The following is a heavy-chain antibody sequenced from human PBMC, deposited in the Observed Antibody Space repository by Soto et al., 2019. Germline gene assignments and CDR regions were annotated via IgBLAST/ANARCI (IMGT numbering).Heavy chain of an antibody. D-gene: IGHD3-3*01. V-gene: IGHV1-69*02. CDR1: GGTFSSYT. CDR3: ARTYYESLGWFDP. J-gene: IGHJ5*02. CDR2: IIPILGIA. Sequence: QVQLVQSGAEVKKPGSSVKVSCKASGGTFSSYTISWVRQAPGQGLEWMGRIIPILGIANYAQKFQGRVTITAAKSTRTADRELSSLRSEATAVYYCARTYYESLGWFDPWGQGTLVTVSS.